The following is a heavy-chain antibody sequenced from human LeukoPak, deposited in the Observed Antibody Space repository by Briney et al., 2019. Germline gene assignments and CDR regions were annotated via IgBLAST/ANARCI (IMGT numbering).Heavy chain of an antibody. CDR3: AREWGYRYGSQNYYYYYMDV. V-gene: IGHV1-69*05. D-gene: IGHD5-18*01. CDR1: GGTFSSYA. J-gene: IGHJ6*03. Sequence: GSSVKVSCKASGGTFSSYAISWVRQAPGQGLEWMGGIIPIFGTANYAQKFQGRVTITTDESTSTAYMELSSLRSEDTAVYYCAREWGYRYGSQNYYYYYMDVWGKGTTVTVSS. CDR2: IIPIFGTA.